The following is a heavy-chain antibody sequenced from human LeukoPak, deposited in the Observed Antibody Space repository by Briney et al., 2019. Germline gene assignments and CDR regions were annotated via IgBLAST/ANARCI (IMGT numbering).Heavy chain of an antibody. Sequence: KSGGSLRLSCAASGFTFSNTWMSWVRQAPGKGLEWVGRIKRKTDVGTTDYAAPVKGRFTISRDDSKNTLYLQLNSLKTEDTAVYYCTTNIAPDYYGSVSYYNVIWGQGTLVTVSS. CDR3: TTNIAPDYYGSVSYYNVI. D-gene: IGHD3-10*01. V-gene: IGHV3-15*01. J-gene: IGHJ4*02. CDR2: IKRKTDVGTT. CDR1: GFTFSNTW.